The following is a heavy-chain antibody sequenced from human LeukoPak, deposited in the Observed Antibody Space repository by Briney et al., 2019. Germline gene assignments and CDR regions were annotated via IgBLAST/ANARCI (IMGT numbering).Heavy chain of an antibody. V-gene: IGHV3-23*01. D-gene: IGHD3-16*01. CDR2: ISGGGGST. CDR3: AKGGGSTAFDI. J-gene: IGHJ3*02. CDR1: GFTFSSYA. Sequence: GGSLRLSCAASGFTFSSYAMSWVRQAPGKGLEWVSAISGGGGSTYYADSVKGRFTISRDNSKSTLFLQMNSLRAEDTAVYYCAKGGGSTAFDIWGQGTVATVSS.